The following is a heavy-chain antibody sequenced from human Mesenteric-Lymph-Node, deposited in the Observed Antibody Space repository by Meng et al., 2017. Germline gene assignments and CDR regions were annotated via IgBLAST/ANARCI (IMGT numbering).Heavy chain of an antibody. CDR3: ARSGDYIDAFDI. D-gene: IGHD3-10*01. V-gene: IGHV3-21*01. CDR1: GFSFSSYT. Sequence: GESLKISCAASGFSFSSYTMNWVRQPPGKGLEWVSSISSSSSYIYYADSVKGRFSISRDKAKNSLFLQMNSLRAEDTAVYYCARSGDYIDAFDIWGQGTMVTVSS. J-gene: IGHJ3*02. CDR2: ISSSSSYI.